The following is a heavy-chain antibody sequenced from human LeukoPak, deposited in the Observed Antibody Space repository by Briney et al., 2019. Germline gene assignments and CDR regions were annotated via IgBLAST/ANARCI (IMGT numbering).Heavy chain of an antibody. D-gene: IGHD3-3*01. CDR3: ARWSGDYKFDY. Sequence: PGGSLRLSCAASGFTVSSNYMSWVRQAPGKGLEWVSVIYSGGSTYYADSVKGRFTISRDNSKDTLFLQMNCLRADDTALYYCARWSGDYKFDYWGEGTLVTVSS. CDR1: GFTVSSNY. V-gene: IGHV3-53*01. J-gene: IGHJ4*02. CDR2: IYSGGST.